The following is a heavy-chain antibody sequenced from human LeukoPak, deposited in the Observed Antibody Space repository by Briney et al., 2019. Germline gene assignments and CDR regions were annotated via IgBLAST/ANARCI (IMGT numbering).Heavy chain of an antibody. J-gene: IGHJ3*02. CDR1: GFTFDDYA. CDR2: ISWNSGSI. CDR3: AKEHYGAFDI. V-gene: IGHV3-9*01. Sequence: GGSLRLSCAASGFTFDDYAMHWVRQAPGKGLEWVSGISWNSGSIGYADSVKGRFTISRDNAKNSLYLQMNSLRAEDTALYYCAKEHYGAFDIRGQGTMVTVSS. D-gene: IGHD4-17*01.